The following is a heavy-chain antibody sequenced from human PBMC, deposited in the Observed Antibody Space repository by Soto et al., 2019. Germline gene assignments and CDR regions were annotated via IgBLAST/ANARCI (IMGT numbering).Heavy chain of an antibody. CDR1: GFTSISSA. Sequence: GASVKVSCKASGFTSISSAVQWVRQARGQRLEWIGWIAVGGGNANSAQKFQERVRITRDISTSTVYMDLSSLGSEDTAVYFCAADQGGSYYRLGYWGQGTLVTVSS. D-gene: IGHD3-22*01. J-gene: IGHJ4*02. V-gene: IGHV1-58*01. CDR3: AADQGGSYYRLGY. CDR2: IAVGGGNA.